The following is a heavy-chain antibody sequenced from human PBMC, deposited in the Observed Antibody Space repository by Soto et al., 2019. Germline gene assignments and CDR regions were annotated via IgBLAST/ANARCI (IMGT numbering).Heavy chain of an antibody. CDR1: GFTFSSYA. CDR2: ISYDGSNK. CDR3: ARDLGINYSNYVGYYYYGMDV. V-gene: IGHV3-30-3*01. J-gene: IGHJ6*02. Sequence: LRLSCAASGFTFSSYAMHWVRQAPGKGLEWVAVISYDGSNKYYADSVKGRFTISRDNSKNTLYLQMNSLRAEDTAVYYCARDLGINYSNYVGYYYYGMDVWGQGTTVTVSS. D-gene: IGHD4-4*01.